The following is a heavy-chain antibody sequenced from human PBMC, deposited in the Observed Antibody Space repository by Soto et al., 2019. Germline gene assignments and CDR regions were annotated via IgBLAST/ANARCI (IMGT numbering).Heavy chain of an antibody. D-gene: IGHD5-18*01. CDR1: GFTFSSYG. CDR2: IWYDGSNK. J-gene: IGHJ6*02. CDR3: AREDTAMAPTYYYYYYGMDV. V-gene: IGHV3-33*01. Sequence: GGSLRLSCAASGFTFSSYGMHWVRQAPGKGLEWVAVIWYDGSNKYYADSVKGRFTISRDNSKNTLYLQMNSLRAEDTAVYYCAREDTAMAPTYYYYYYGMDVWGQGTTVTVSS.